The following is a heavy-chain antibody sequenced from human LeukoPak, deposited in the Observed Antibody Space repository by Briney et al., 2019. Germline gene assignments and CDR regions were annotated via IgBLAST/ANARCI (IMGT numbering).Heavy chain of an antibody. D-gene: IGHD3-9*01. J-gene: IGHJ4*02. CDR3: AKPRLRYFDWLSSLDY. CDR1: GSTFSSYD. Sequence: GGSLRLSCAASGSTFSSYDIHWVRQAPGKGLEWVAFIRYDGSNKYYADSVKGRFTISRDNSKNTLHLQMNSLRAEDTAVYYCAKPRLRYFDWLSSLDYWGQGTLVTVSS. CDR2: IRYDGSNK. V-gene: IGHV3-30*02.